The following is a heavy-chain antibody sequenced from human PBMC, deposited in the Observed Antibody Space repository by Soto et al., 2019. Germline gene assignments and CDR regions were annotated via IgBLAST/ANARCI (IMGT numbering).Heavy chain of an antibody. V-gene: IGHV1-8*01. J-gene: IGHJ3*02. D-gene: IGHD1-20*01. Sequence: QVQLVQSGAEVKKPGASVKVSCKAAGYTLTSYDINWVRQAPGQGLEWMGWMNPNYGHTGYAQKFQGRVTMTRNTSISTAYMELSGLESEDTAVYYCARGRIMLADEGAFDIWGQGTMVTVTS. CDR1: GYTLTSYD. CDR3: ARGRIMLADEGAFDI. CDR2: MNPNYGHT.